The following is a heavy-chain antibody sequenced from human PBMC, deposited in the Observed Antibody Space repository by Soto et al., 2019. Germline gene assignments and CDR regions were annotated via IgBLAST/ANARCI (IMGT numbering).Heavy chain of an antibody. Sequence: SETLSLTCAVYGGSFSGYYWSWIRQPPGKGLEWIGEINHSGSTNYNPSLKSRVTISVDTSKNQFSLKLSSVTAADTAVYYCARGFNNWGQGTLVTVSS. J-gene: IGHJ4*02. CDR2: INHSGST. CDR1: GGSFSGYY. V-gene: IGHV4-34*01. CDR3: ARGFNN.